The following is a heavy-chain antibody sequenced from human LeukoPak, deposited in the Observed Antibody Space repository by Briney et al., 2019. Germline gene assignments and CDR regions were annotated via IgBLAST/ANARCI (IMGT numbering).Heavy chain of an antibody. J-gene: IGHJ4*02. D-gene: IGHD1-1*01. CDR2: ISYDGSNK. Sequence: GGSLRLSCAASGFTFSSYAMHWVRQAPGKGLEWVAVISYDGSNKYYADYVRGRFTISRDNSKNTVYVQMNSLRVEDTAVYYCAKSRSGSANWALQIFDNWGQGTLVTVSS. V-gene: IGHV3-30-3*02. CDR1: GFTFSSYA. CDR3: AKSRSGSANWALQIFDN.